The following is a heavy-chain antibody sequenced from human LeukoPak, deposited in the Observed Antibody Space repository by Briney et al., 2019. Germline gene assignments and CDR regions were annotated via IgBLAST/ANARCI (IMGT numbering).Heavy chain of an antibody. CDR3: ARDLSHSGWYQEGY. CDR2: IYTSGST. V-gene: IGHV4-4*07. J-gene: IGHJ4*02. CDR1: GGSISSYY. Sequence: SETLSLTCTVSGGSISSYYWSWIRQPAGKGLEWIRRIYTSGSTNYNPSLKSRVTMSVDTSKNQFSLKLTSVTAADTAVYYCARDLSHSGWYQEGYWGQGTLVTVSS. D-gene: IGHD6-19*01.